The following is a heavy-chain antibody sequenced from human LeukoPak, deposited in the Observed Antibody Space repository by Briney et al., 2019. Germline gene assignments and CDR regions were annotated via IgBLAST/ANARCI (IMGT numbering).Heavy chain of an antibody. D-gene: IGHD3-22*01. V-gene: IGHV3-15*01. J-gene: IGHJ4*02. CDR2: IKNKPDGGTT. Sequence: GGSLRLSCTASGFTFSNAWMSWVRQAPGKGLEWVGRIKNKPDGGTTDYAAPVRGRFTISRDDSINTVYLQMNSLKTEDTAVYYCTTQGHHYDSSGYNFVDYWGQGTLVTVSS. CDR3: TTQGHHYDSSGYNFVDY. CDR1: GFTFSNAW.